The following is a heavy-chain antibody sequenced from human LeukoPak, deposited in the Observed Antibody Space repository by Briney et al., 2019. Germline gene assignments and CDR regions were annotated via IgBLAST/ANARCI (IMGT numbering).Heavy chain of an antibody. J-gene: IGHJ1*01. CDR3: VRDLMGSGSTTAYLHH. Sequence: GGSLRLSCAASGFTFSGYSMNWVRQAPGKGLGWVSSSRSSRHVYYAGSVKGRFTISRDNAKNSLYLQMNSLRAEDMAVYFCVRDLMGSGSTTAYLHHWGQGTLVTVSS. V-gene: IGHV3-21*01. CDR2: SRSSRHV. CDR1: GFTFSGYS. D-gene: IGHD1-1*01.